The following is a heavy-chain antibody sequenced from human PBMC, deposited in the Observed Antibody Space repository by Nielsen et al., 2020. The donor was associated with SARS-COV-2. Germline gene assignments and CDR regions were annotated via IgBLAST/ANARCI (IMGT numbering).Heavy chain of an antibody. J-gene: IGHJ6*02. D-gene: IGHD2-2*01. Sequence: WIRQHPGQGLDWVAVISYDGSNKYYADSMRGRFTISRDNAKRTLYLQLHSLRAEDTAVYYCVRDRDTYCNSITCFESLGMDVWGQGTTVTVSS. CDR2: ISYDGSNK. CDR3: VRDRDTYCNSITCFESLGMDV. V-gene: IGHV3-30*14.